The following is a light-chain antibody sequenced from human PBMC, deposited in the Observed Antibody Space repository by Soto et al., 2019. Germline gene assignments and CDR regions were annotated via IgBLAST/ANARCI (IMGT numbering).Light chain of an antibody. J-gene: IGLJ3*02. V-gene: IGLV2-8*01. CDR1: SSDVGNYNY. CDR2: EVT. CDR3: TSYAGSKTL. Sequence: QSALTQPPSASGSPGQSVTISCTGTSSDVGNYNYVSWYQQHPGKAPKLMIYEVTKRPSGVPDRFSGSKSGNTASLTVSGLQAEDEAHYYCTSYAGSKTLFGGGTQLTVL.